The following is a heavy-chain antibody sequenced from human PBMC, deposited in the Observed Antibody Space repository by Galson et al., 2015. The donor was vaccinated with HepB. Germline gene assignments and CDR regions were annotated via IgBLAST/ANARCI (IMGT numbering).Heavy chain of an antibody. V-gene: IGHV3-15*01. D-gene: IGHD3-22*01. J-gene: IGHJ4*02. CDR2: IKSKTDGGTT. CDR3: TTVSYDSSGYYYNRRDY. Sequence: SLRLSCAASGFTFSNAWMSWVRQAPGKGLEWVGRIKSKTDGGTTDYAAPVKGRFTISRDDSKNTLYLQMNSLKTEDTAVYYCTTVSYDSSGYYYNRRDYWGQGTLVTVSS. CDR1: GFTFSNAW.